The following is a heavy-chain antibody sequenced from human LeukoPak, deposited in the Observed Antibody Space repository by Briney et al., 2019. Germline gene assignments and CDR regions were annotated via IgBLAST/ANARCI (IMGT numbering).Heavy chain of an antibody. Sequence: AAVKVSCKASGYTFTSYGISWVRQAPGQGLEWMGWITAYNDNTNYAQKLQGRVTMTTDTSTSTAYMELRSLRSDDTAVYYCARALLWFGEPSHIDYWGQGTLVTASS. V-gene: IGHV1-18*01. J-gene: IGHJ4*02. D-gene: IGHD3-10*01. CDR1: GYTFTSYG. CDR2: ITAYNDNT. CDR3: ARALLWFGEPSHIDY.